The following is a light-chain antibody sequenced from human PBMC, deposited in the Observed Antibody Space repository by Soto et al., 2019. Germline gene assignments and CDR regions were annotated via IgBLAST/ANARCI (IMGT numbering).Light chain of an antibody. J-gene: IGLJ1*01. V-gene: IGLV2-11*01. CDR2: HVS. CDR3: CTDAGTYKV. Sequence: SALTQTRSVSGSPGQSVTNSCTGTRSDIRTYNYVSWYQQHPDKAPKLMIYHVSKRPSGVPDRFSGSKSGNAASLTISGLPAEDEADYYCCTDAGTYKVFGTGTKLTVL. CDR1: RSDIRTYNY.